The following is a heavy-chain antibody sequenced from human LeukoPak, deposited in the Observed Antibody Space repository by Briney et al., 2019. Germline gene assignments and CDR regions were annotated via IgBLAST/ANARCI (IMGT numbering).Heavy chain of an antibody. CDR1: GGTFSSYA. Sequence: GASVKVSCKASGGTFSSYAISWVRQAPGQGLEWMGWISAYNGNTNYAQKLQGRVTMTTDTSTSTVYMELSSLRSEDTAVYYCARGPVEGPGGYDFWSGYYTDYWGQGTLVTVSS. D-gene: IGHD3-3*01. J-gene: IGHJ4*02. CDR2: ISAYNGNT. V-gene: IGHV1-18*01. CDR3: ARGPVEGPGGYDFWSGYYTDY.